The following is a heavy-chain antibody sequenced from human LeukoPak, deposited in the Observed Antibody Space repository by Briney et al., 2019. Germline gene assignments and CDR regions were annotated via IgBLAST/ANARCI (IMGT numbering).Heavy chain of an antibody. J-gene: IGHJ4*02. Sequence: SETRSLTCTVSGGSVTDYYWSWIRQSPGKGLEWIGYIYYTGTSYNPSLKSRVTISVDTSKNHFSLNVSSVTAADTAVYYCARAFPEGYFGSGSQWGQETLVTVSS. D-gene: IGHD3-10*01. CDR3: ARAFPEGYFGSGSQ. CDR2: IYYTGT. CDR1: GGSVTDYY. V-gene: IGHV4-59*08.